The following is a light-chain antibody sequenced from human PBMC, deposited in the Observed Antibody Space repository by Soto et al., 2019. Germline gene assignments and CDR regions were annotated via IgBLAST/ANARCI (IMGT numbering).Light chain of an antibody. CDR3: QQYHSYST. CDR1: QSINGW. CDR2: DVS. J-gene: IGKJ1*01. Sequence: MALCASPLSASVGDRVTIACRASQSINGWSAWYQQKPGKAPMLLFYDVSTLDSGVPSRFSGSAAGTEFTLTISSLESDDFATQCCQQYHSYSTIGQGTKVDI. V-gene: IGKV1-5*01.